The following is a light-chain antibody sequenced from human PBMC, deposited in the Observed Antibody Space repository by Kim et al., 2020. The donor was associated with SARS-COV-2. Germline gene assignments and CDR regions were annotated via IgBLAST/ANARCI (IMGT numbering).Light chain of an antibody. Sequence: SYELTQPPSVSVSPGQTASITCSGDKLGDKYACWYQQKPGQSPVLVIYQASKRPSGIPERFSGSNSGNTATLPISGTQAMDEADYYCQAWDSSTVVFGGG. CDR1: KLGDKY. V-gene: IGLV3-1*01. CDR3: QAWDSSTVV. CDR2: QAS. J-gene: IGLJ2*01.